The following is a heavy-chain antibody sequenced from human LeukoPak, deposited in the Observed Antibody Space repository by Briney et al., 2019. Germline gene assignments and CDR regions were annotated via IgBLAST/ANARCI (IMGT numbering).Heavy chain of an antibody. J-gene: IGHJ4*02. CDR1: GGSISSYY. D-gene: IGHD4-17*01. Sequence: SETLSLTCTVSGGSISSYYWSWIRQPPGKGLEWIGCIYYSGSTNYNPSLKSRVTTSVDTSKNQFSLKLSSVTAADTAVYYCARAGYGDYLDYWGQGTLVTVSS. V-gene: IGHV4-59*01. CDR3: ARAGYGDYLDY. CDR2: IYYSGST.